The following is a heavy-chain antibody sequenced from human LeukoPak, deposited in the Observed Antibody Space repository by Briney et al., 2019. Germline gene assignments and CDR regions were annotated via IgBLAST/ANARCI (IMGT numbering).Heavy chain of an antibody. J-gene: IGHJ4*02. V-gene: IGHV1-69*13. Sequence: SVKVSCKASGGTFSGYAISWVRQAPGQGLEWMGGIIPIFGTANYAQKFQDRVTITADESTSTAYMELSSLRSEDTAVYYCARSIAAAGYFDYWGQGTLVTVSS. D-gene: IGHD6-13*01. CDR2: IIPIFGTA. CDR3: ARSIAAAGYFDY. CDR1: GGTFSGYA.